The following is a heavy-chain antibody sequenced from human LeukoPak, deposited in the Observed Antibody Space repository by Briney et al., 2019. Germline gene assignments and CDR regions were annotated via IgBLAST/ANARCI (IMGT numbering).Heavy chain of an antibody. D-gene: IGHD5-12*01. CDR3: ARAGSGYDWGY. Sequence: ASVKVSCKASGYTFTSYGISWVRQAPGQGLEWMGWINPNSGGTNYAQKFQGRVTMTRDTSISTAYMELSRLRSDDTAVYYCARAGSGYDWGYWGQGTLVTVSS. V-gene: IGHV1-2*02. J-gene: IGHJ4*02. CDR1: GYTFTSYG. CDR2: INPNSGGT.